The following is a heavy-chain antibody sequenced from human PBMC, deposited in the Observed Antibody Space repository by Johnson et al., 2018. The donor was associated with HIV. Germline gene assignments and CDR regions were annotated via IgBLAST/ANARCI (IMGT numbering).Heavy chain of an antibody. Sequence: QVQLVESGGGVVQPGRSLRLSCASSGFTFSSYAMHWVRQAPGKGLKWVAVISYDGNNKYYADSVKGRFTISRDNSKNTLYLQINSLRAEDKAVYYCARVSSSVTTARYGAFDIWGQGTMVIVSS. J-gene: IGHJ3*02. CDR2: ISYDGNNK. V-gene: IGHV3-30-3*01. D-gene: IGHD4-17*01. CDR1: GFTFSSYA. CDR3: ARVSSSVTTARYGAFDI.